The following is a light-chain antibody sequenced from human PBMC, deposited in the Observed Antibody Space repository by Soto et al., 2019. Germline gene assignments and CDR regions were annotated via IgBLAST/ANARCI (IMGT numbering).Light chain of an antibody. Sequence: DIQMSQSPSSVSASVGDRVTITCRARQGINNWLTWYQQKPGEAPKFLIYATANLHSGVPSRFSGSVSGTDVTLTISSLQTEDFATYYCQQANTFPLTFGQGTRLGI. V-gene: IGKV1D-12*01. CDR1: QGINNW. CDR3: QQANTFPLT. J-gene: IGKJ5*01. CDR2: ATA.